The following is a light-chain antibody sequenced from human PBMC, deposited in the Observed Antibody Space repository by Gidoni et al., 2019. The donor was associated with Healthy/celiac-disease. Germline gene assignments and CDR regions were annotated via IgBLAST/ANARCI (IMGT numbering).Light chain of an antibody. Sequence: DIQMTQSTSTLSASVGDRVTIPCRAIQSISSWLAWYQQKPGKAPKLLIYKASSLESGVPSRFSGSGSGTEFTLTISSLQPDDFATYYCQQYNSYPWTFGQGTKVEIK. J-gene: IGKJ1*01. CDR2: KAS. CDR1: QSISSW. V-gene: IGKV1-5*03. CDR3: QQYNSYPWT.